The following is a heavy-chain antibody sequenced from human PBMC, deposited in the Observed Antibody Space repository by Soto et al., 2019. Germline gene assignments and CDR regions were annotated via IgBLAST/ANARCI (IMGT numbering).Heavy chain of an antibody. V-gene: IGHV1-69*01. J-gene: IGHJ5*02. D-gene: IGHD3-16*01. CDR2: IIPMLGTT. CDR3: ARVGDHTNP. Sequence: QVQLVQSGAEVQKPGSSVKVSRTASGRTFSRYAINWVRQAPGQGLEWMGGIIPMLGTTNYAQKFQGRVTITADDSTSTAHLELTNLRFEDTAVYYCARVGDHTNPWGQGTLVTVSS. CDR1: GRTFSRYA.